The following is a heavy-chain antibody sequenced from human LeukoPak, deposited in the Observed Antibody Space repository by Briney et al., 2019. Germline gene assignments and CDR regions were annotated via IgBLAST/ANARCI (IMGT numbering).Heavy chain of an antibody. CDR3: ARDFWSGYYTTYYYYMDV. V-gene: IGHV4-4*07. CDR1: GGSISSYY. J-gene: IGHJ6*03. Sequence: SETLSLTCTVSGGSISSYYWSWIRQPAGKGLEWIGRIYTSGSTNYNPSLKSRVTMSVDTSKNQFSLTLSSVTAADTAVYYCARDFWSGYYTTYYYYMDVWGKGTTVTVSS. CDR2: IYTSGST. D-gene: IGHD3-3*01.